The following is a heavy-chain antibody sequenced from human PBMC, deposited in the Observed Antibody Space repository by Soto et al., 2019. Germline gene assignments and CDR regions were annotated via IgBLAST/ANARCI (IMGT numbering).Heavy chain of an antibody. Sequence: SETLSLTCTVSGGSISSSSYYWVLIRQPPGKGLEWIGSIYYSGSTYYNPSLKSRVTISVDTSKNHFSLKLSSVTAADTAVYYCATQGVGGSYVYTFDPWGQGTLVTVS. V-gene: IGHV4-39*02. CDR2: IYYSGST. CDR1: GGSISSSSYY. J-gene: IGHJ5*02. CDR3: ATQGVGGSYVYTFDP. D-gene: IGHD1-26*01.